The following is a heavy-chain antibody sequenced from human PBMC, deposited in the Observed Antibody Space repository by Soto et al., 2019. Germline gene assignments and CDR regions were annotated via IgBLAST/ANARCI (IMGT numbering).Heavy chain of an antibody. V-gene: IGHV3-30*18. CDR2: ISYDGSNQ. D-gene: IGHD6-6*01. Sequence: LRLSYAASRFTLSTYGMHLVRQAPGKGLEWVVLISYDGSNQYYADSVKGRFTISRDNSKNTLFLQMNSLRAEDTAVYYCAKDRLRIAARPVYGMDVWGQGTTVTVSS. CDR3: AKDRLRIAARPVYGMDV. CDR1: RFTLSTYG. J-gene: IGHJ6*02.